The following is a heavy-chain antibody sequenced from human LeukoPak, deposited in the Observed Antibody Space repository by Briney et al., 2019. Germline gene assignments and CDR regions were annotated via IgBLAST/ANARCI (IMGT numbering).Heavy chain of an antibody. J-gene: IGHJ3*02. CDR3: AKDLKAARLGAFDI. CDR1: GFTFSSYS. D-gene: IGHD6-6*01. V-gene: IGHV3-21*04. CDR2: ISSSSSYI. Sequence: GGSLRLSCAASGFTFSSYSMNWVRQAPGKGLEWVSSISSSSSYIYYADSVKGRFTISRDNAKNSLYLQMNSLRAEDMALYYCAKDLKAARLGAFDIWGQGTMVTVSS.